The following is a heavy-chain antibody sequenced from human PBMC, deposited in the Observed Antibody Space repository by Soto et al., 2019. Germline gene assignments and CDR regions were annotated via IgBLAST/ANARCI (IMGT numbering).Heavy chain of an antibody. J-gene: IGHJ6*02. V-gene: IGHV4-59*08. CDR1: GGSISSYY. CDR3: ARHHFYCTGGSCYLQAYHYYGLDV. Sequence: SETLSLTCTVSGGSISSYYWSWIRQPPGKGLEWIGYIYYSGSTNYNPSLKSRVTISVDTSKNQFSLKLSSVTAADTAVYYCARHHFYCTGGSCYLQAYHYYGLDVWGQGTTVTVSS. CDR2: IYYSGST. D-gene: IGHD2-15*01.